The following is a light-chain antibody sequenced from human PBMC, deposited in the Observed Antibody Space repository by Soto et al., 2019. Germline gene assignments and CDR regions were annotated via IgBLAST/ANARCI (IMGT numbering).Light chain of an antibody. J-gene: IGLJ2*01. Sequence: SYELTQPPSVSVAPGKTASITCGGDNIGSKSVHWYQQKPGQAPVLVINHDSDRPSGIPERFSGSNYGNTATLTISRVEAGDEADYYWQVWDSSSDHPVFGGGTKLTVL. V-gene: IGLV3-21*04. CDR1: NIGSKS. CDR2: HDS. CDR3: QVWDSSSDHPV.